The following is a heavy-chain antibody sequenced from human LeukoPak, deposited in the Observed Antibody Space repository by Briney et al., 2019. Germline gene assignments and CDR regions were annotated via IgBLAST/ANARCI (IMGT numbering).Heavy chain of an antibody. CDR3: ARQRDVTPRQDY. D-gene: IGHD6-6*01. CDR1: GYNFSSHL. J-gene: IGHJ4*02. CDR2: IYPGDSDT. Sequence: GEALKISCKGSGYNFSSHLIGWVRQIPGKGLEWRGIIYPGDSDTRYSPSFQGQVTISADKPSSPSSLQWRSLRASDTAIYYCARQRDVTPRQDYWGQGTMVTVSS. V-gene: IGHV5-51*01.